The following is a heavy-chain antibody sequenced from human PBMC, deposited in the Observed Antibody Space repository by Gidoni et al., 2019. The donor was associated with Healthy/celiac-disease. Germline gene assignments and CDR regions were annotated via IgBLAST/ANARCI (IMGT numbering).Heavy chain of an antibody. Sequence: QVQLVESGGGVVQPGRSLRLSCAASGFTFSSYGMHWVRQAPGKGLEWVAVIWYDGSNKYYADSVKGRFTISRDNSKNTLYLQMNSLRVEDTAVYYCAREDYEGYLLDYWGQGTLITVSS. CDR3: AREDYEGYLLDY. J-gene: IGHJ4*02. CDR2: IWYDGSNK. V-gene: IGHV3-33*01. D-gene: IGHD4-17*01. CDR1: GFTFSSYG.